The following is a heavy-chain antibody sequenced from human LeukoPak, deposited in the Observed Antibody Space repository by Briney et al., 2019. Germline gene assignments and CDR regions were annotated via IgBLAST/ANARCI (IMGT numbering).Heavy chain of an antibody. Sequence: GGSLRLSCAASGFTFSNAWMSWVRQAPGKGLEWVGRIKSKTDGGTTDYAAPVKGRFTISRDDSKNTLYLQMNSLKTEDTAVYYCTTPRGDSSGYYRSWGQGTLVTVSS. CDR1: GFTFSNAW. J-gene: IGHJ5*02. V-gene: IGHV3-15*01. D-gene: IGHD3-22*01. CDR2: IKSKTDGGTT. CDR3: TTPRGDSSGYYRS.